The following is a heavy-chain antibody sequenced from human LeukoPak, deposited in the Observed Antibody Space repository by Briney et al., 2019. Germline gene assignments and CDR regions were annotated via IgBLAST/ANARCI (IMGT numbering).Heavy chain of an antibody. J-gene: IGHJ6*03. CDR2: IYFSGST. D-gene: IGHD4-23*01. CDR3: ARDFRDGGYMDV. Sequence: PSQTLSLTCTVSGGSISSDDFYWSWIRPPPGKGLEWIGNIYFSGSTYYNPSLNSRVTISVDTSKNQFSLKLSSVTAADTAVYYCARDFRDGGYMDVWGKGNTVTVSS. V-gene: IGHV4-30-4*08. CDR1: GGSISSDDFY.